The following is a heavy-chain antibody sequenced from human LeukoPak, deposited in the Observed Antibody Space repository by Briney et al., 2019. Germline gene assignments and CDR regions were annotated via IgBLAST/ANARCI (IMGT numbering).Heavy chain of an antibody. CDR3: AREPYSSGSYGMDV. D-gene: IGHD6-19*01. CDR1: GFTFSGFG. J-gene: IGHJ6*02. CDR2: ISGSSGYI. Sequence: GGSLRLSCAASGFTFSGFGMSWVRQAPGKGLEWVSSISGSSGYIFYADSVKGRFTISRDNAKNSLHLQMSSLRAEDTAVYYCAREPYSSGSYGMDVWGQGTTVTVSS. V-gene: IGHV3-21*01.